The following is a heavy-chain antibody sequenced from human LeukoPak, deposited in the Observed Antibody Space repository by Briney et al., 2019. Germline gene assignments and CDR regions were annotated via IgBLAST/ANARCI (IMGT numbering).Heavy chain of an antibody. V-gene: IGHV4-34*01. CDR2: INHSGST. D-gene: IGHD3-22*01. CDR3: ARDEVYYDSSGYYLPLNWFDP. CDR1: GGSFSGYY. Sequence: SETRSLTCAVYGGSFSGYYWSWIRQPPGKGLEWIGEINHSGSTNYNPSLKSRVTISVDTSKNRFSLKLSSVTAADTAVYYCARDEVYYDSSGYYLPLNWFDPWGQGTLVTVSS. J-gene: IGHJ5*02.